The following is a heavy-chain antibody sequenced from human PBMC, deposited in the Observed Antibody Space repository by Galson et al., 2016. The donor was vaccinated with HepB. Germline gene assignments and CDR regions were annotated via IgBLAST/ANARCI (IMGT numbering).Heavy chain of an antibody. J-gene: IGHJ4*02. CDR2: VYTDATT. CDR1: GVTINDNY. Sequence: SLRLSCAVSGVTINDNYVAWVRQPPGKGLEWVSVVYTDATTSYANSIKGRFTISRDLPKNTVYLQMNNLRVDDTAVYYCASGPLSLDFWGQGPFVTVSS. V-gene: IGHV3-53*01. D-gene: IGHD2/OR15-2a*01. CDR3: ASGPLSLDF.